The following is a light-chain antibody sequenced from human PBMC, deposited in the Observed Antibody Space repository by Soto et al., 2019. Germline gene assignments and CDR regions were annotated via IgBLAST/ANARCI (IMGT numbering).Light chain of an antibody. J-gene: IGKJ5*01. CDR3: QQYNNWPSIT. V-gene: IGKV3-15*01. CDR1: QSVTSG. Sequence: EIVLTQSPGTLSLSPGERATLSCRASQSVTSGSLAWYQQKPGQAPRLLIYGASTRATGIPARFSGSGSGTEFTLTISSLQSEDFAVYYCQQYNNWPSITFGQGTRLEIK. CDR2: GAS.